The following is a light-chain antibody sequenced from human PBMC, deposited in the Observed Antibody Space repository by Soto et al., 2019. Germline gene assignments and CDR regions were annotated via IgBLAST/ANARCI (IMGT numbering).Light chain of an antibody. CDR3: QQRSNWPRT. CDR1: QSVSDY. CDR2: DAS. Sequence: EIVLTQSPATLSLSPGQRATLSCRARQSVSDYLAWFQQKPGQAPRLLIYDASNRATGIPARFSGSGSGTDFTLTISSLEPEDFAVYYCQQRSNWPRTFGQGTKLEIK. J-gene: IGKJ2*01. V-gene: IGKV3-11*01.